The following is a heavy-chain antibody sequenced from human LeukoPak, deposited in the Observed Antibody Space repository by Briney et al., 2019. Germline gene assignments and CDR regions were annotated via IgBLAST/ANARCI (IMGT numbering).Heavy chain of an antibody. CDR3: ARDPGYSSPRGDY. Sequence: ASVNVSCMASGYTFTDYFMHWVRQAPGQGLEWMGWINPNSGGTHYAQKFQGRVTMTRDTSISTAYMELSRLSSDDTAVYYCARDPGYSSPRGDYWGQGTLVTVSS. CDR2: INPNSGGT. D-gene: IGHD5-18*01. V-gene: IGHV1-2*02. J-gene: IGHJ4*02. CDR1: GYTFTDYF.